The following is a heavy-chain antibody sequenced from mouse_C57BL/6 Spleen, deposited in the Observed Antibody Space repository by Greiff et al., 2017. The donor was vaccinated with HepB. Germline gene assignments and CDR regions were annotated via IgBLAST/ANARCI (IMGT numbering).Heavy chain of an antibody. CDR2: INPSSGYT. J-gene: IGHJ1*03. CDR1: GYTFTSYT. D-gene: IGHD1-1*01. Sequence: VQLQQSGAELARPGASVKMSCKASGYTFTSYTMHWVKQRPGQGLEWIGYINPSSGYTKYNQKIKDQATLTADKSSSTAYMHLSSLTSEDSAVYYCARSPTPVVDWYFDVWGTGTTVTVSS. CDR3: ARSPTPVVDWYFDV. V-gene: IGHV1-4*01.